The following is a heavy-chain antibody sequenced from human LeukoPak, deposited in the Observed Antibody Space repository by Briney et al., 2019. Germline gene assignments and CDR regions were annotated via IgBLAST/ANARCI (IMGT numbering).Heavy chain of an antibody. CDR1: GFPFSSYA. CDR3: AKESKYYP. J-gene: IGHJ5*02. D-gene: IGHD2/OR15-2a*01. V-gene: IGHV3-23*01. Sequence: LSGGSLRLSCAASGFPFSSYAITWVRQAPGKGLEWVSAISDSGGRTYYADSVKGRFTISRDNSKNSLYLQMNSPRAEDTAVYYCAKESKYYPWGQGTLVTVSS. CDR2: ISDSGGRT.